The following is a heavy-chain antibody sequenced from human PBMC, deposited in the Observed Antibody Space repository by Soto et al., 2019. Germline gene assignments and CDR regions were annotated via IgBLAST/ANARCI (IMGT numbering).Heavy chain of an antibody. D-gene: IGHD3-22*01. CDR3: ARGSSSGYCSDY. J-gene: IGHJ4*02. CDR1: GFTFSSYG. Sequence: QVQLVESGGGVVQPGRSLRLSCAASGFTFSSYGMHWVRQAPGKVLAGVAVIWYDGSNKYYADSVKGRFTISRDNSKNTLDLQMNSLRAEDTAVYYCARGSSSGYCSDYWGQGTLVTVSS. CDR2: IWYDGSNK. V-gene: IGHV3-33*01.